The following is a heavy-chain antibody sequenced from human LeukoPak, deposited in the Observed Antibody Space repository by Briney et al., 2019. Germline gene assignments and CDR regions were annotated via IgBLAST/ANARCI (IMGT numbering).Heavy chain of an antibody. V-gene: IGHV4-39*07. CDR3: ARVATMVRGVIIRDYYYYYMDV. CDR2: INHSGST. D-gene: IGHD3-10*01. J-gene: IGHJ6*03. CDR1: GGSISSSNYY. Sequence: SETLSLTCTVSGGSISSSNYYWGWIRQPPGKGLEWIVEINHSGSTNYNPSLKSRVTISVDTSKNQFSLKLSSVTAADTAVYYCARVATMVRGVIIRDYYYYYMDVWGKGTTVTVSS.